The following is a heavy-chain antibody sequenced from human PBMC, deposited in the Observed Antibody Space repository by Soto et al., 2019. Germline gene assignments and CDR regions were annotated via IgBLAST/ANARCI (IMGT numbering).Heavy chain of an antibody. CDR2: IYYSGST. CDR3: VSVEDYYYGMDV. CDR1: GGSISSSSYY. V-gene: IGHV4-39*01. Sequence: SETLSLTCTVSGGSISSSSYYWGWIRQPPGKGLEWIGSIYYSGSTYYNPSLKSRVTISVDTSKNQFSLKLSSVTAADTAVYYCVSVEDYYYGMDVWGQGTTVTVSS. D-gene: IGHD2-21*01. J-gene: IGHJ6*02.